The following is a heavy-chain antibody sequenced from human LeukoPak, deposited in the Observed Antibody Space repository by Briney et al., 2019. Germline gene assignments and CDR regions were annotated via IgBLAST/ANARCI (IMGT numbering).Heavy chain of an antibody. Sequence: PGGSLRLSCAASGFTFSSYWISWVRQAPGRGLEWVANIKLDGSEKWYADSVKGRFTISRDNAKTSLFMQMNSLRAEDTAVYYCARDAWKDRYFDYWGQGTLVTVSS. J-gene: IGHJ4*02. CDR1: GFTFSSYW. CDR2: IKLDGSEK. V-gene: IGHV3-7*01. CDR3: ARDAWKDRYFDY. D-gene: IGHD1-1*01.